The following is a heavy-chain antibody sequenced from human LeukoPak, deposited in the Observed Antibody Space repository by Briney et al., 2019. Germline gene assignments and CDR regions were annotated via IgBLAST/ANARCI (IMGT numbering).Heavy chain of an antibody. D-gene: IGHD3-22*01. CDR2: IYPGDSDP. V-gene: IGHV5-51*01. CDR1: GYSFTSYW. J-gene: IGHJ6*02. CDR3: ARLDTSGYYYYGMDV. Sequence: GESLKISCKGSGYSFTSYWIGWVRQMPGKGLEWMGIIYPGDSDPRYSPSFQGQVIISADKSISTVYLQWSSLKASDTAMYYCARLDTSGYYYYGMDVWGQGTTVTVPS.